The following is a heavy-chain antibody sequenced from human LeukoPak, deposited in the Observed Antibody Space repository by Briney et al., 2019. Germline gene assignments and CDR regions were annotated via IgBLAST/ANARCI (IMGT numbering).Heavy chain of an antibody. CDR1: GGSFSGYY. D-gene: IGHD5-12*01. V-gene: IGHV4-34*01. J-gene: IGHJ3*02. CDR2: INHSGST. Sequence: KPSETLSLTCAVYGGSFSGYYWSWIRQPPGKGLEWIGEINHSGSTNYNPSLKSRVTISVDTSKDQFSLKLSSVTAADTAVYYCARDIGGYDYGDAFDIWGQGTMVTVSS. CDR3: ARDIGGYDYGDAFDI.